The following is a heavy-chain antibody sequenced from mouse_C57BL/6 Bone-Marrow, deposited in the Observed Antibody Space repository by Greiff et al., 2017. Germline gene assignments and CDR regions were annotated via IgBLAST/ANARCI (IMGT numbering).Heavy chain of an antibody. Sequence: EVQVVESGGGLVKPGGSLKLSCAASGFTFSDYGMHWVRQAPEKGLEWVAYISSGSSTIYYADTVKGRFTISRDNAKNTLFLQMTSLRSEDTAMYYCARTGRGGVAHFDVWGTGTTVTVSS. D-gene: IGHD1-1*01. CDR1: GFTFSDYG. CDR3: ARTGRGGVAHFDV. CDR2: ISSGSSTI. V-gene: IGHV5-17*01. J-gene: IGHJ1*03.